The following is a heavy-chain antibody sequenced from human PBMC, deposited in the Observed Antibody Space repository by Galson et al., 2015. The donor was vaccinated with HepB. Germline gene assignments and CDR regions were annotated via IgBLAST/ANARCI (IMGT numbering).Heavy chain of an antibody. V-gene: IGHV3-11*06. CDR1: RFTFSDYY. D-gene: IGHD4-17*01. CDR2: ISGGATYT. CDR3: ARVAHSDYGDHAHFDY. J-gene: IGHJ4*02. Sequence: SLRLSCAASRFTFSDYYMTWLRQAPGKGLEWLSYISGGATYTNYADSVKGRFTISRDNAKNSLYLHMRSLRDDDTAVYYCARVAHSDYGDHAHFDYCGQGTLVTVSS.